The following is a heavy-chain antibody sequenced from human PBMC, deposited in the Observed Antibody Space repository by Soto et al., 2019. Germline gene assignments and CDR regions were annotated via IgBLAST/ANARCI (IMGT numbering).Heavy chain of an antibody. CDR2: IKPDGSER. CDR3: ATDLNWEQY. J-gene: IGHJ4*02. D-gene: IGHD7-27*01. V-gene: IGHV3-7*04. Sequence: EVQLVESGGGLVQPGGSLRLSCEASGFTFGTYWMTWVRQPPGKGLECVADIKPDGSERYYVDSVKGRFTISRDNAKNSLYLHMNSRRAEDTAVYYCATDLNWEQYWGQGTLVTVSS. CDR1: GFTFGTYW.